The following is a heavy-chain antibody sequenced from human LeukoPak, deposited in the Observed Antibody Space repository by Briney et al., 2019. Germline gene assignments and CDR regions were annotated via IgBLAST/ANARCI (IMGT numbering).Heavy chain of an antibody. V-gene: IGHV4-39*07. CDR2: IYYSGST. Sequence: SETLSLTCTVSGGSISSSSYYWGWIRQPPGKGLEWIGSIYYSGSTNYNPSLKSRVTISVDKSKNQFSLKLSSVTAADTAVYYCARDRRRGYNWFDPWGQGTLVTVSS. J-gene: IGHJ5*02. D-gene: IGHD3-10*01. CDR3: ARDRRRGYNWFDP. CDR1: GGSISSSSYY.